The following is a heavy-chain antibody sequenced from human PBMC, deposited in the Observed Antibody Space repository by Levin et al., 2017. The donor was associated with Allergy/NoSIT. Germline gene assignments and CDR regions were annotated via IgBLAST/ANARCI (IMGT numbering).Heavy chain of an antibody. J-gene: IGHJ4*02. V-gene: IGHV3-30*18. CDR3: AKDRWDADYYVEPPDY. CDR1: GFTFSSYG. CDR2: ISYDGSNK. Sequence: PGGSLRLSCAASGFTFSSYGMHWVRQAPGKGLEWVAVISYDGSNKYYADSVKGRFTISRDNSKNTLYLQMNSLRAEDTAVYYCAKDRWDADYYVEPPDYWGQGTLVTVSS. D-gene: IGHD3-10*02.